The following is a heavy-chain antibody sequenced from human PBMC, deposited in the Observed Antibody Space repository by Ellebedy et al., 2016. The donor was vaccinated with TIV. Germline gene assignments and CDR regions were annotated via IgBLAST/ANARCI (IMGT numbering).Heavy chain of an antibody. D-gene: IGHD3-22*01. V-gene: IGHV1-18*01. CDR2: ISTNNGNT. CDR3: ARYLAAYDSSGYYLDY. J-gene: IGHJ4*02. Sequence: ASVKVSXXASGGTFSSFGITWVRQAPGQGLEYMGWISTNNGNTYYIQKLQGRDTMTTDTSTNTAYMELRSLRSDDTAVYYCARYLAAYDSSGYYLDYWGQGTLVTVSS. CDR1: GGTFSSFG.